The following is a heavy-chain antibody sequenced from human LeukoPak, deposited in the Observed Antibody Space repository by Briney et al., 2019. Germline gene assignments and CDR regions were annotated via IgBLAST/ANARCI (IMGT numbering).Heavy chain of an antibody. J-gene: IGHJ3*02. V-gene: IGHV1-69*13. CDR3: ARDHGYYDILTGYIHDAFDI. CDR1: GGTFSRYA. CDR2: IIPIFGTA. Sequence: SVKVSCKASGGTFSRYAISWVRQAPGQGLEWMGGIIPIFGTANYAQKFQGRVTITADESTSTAYMELSSLRSEDTAVYYCARDHGYYDILTGYIHDAFDIWGQGTMVTVSS. D-gene: IGHD3-9*01.